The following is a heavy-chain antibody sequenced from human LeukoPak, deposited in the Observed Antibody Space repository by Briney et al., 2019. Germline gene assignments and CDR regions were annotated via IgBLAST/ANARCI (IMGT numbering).Heavy chain of an antibody. CDR3: ARGAVAGDY. J-gene: IGHJ4*02. D-gene: IGHD6-19*01. V-gene: IGHV4-61*05. CDR2: IYYSGST. Sequence: SETLSLTCTVSGGSISSSSYYWGWIRQPPGKGLEWIGYIYYSGSTNYNPSLKSRVTISVDTSKNQFSLKLSSVTAADTAVYYCARGAVAGDYWGQGTLVTVSS. CDR1: GGSISSSSYY.